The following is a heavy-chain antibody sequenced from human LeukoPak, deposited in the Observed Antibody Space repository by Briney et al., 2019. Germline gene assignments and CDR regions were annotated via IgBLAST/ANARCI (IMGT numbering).Heavy chain of an antibody. Sequence: SVKVSCKASGGTFSSYAISWVRQAPGQGLEWMGGIIPILGTANYAQKFQGRVTITTDESTSTAYMELSSLRSEDTAVYYCARDPTYYYDSSGYREGYYFDYWGQGTLVTVSS. CDR3: ARDPTYYYDSSGYREGYYFDY. CDR1: GGTFSSYA. D-gene: IGHD3-22*01. J-gene: IGHJ4*02. CDR2: IIPILGTA. V-gene: IGHV1-69*05.